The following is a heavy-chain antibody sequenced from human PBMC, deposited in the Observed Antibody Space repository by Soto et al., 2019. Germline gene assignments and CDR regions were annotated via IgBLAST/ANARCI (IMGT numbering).Heavy chain of an antibody. CDR1: GFTFSSYA. D-gene: IGHD2-2*01. J-gene: IGHJ3*02. V-gene: IGHV3-23*01. CDR3: AKCCSSTSCYAFDI. Sequence: GGSLRLSSAASGFTFSSYAMSWVRQAPGKGLEWVSAISGSGGSTYYADSEKGRFTISRDNSKNTLYLQMNSLRADDTPVYYIAKCCSSTSCYAFDIWGQGTMVTVSS. CDR2: ISGSGGST.